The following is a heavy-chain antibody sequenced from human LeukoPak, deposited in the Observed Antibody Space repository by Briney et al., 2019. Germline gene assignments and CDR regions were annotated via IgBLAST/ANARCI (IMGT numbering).Heavy chain of an antibody. V-gene: IGHV5-51*01. J-gene: IGHJ6*02. CDR2: IYPGDSDT. Sequence: GESLKISCKGSGYSFTSYWIGWVRHMPGKGLEWMGIIYPGDSDTRYSPSFQGQVTISADKSISTAYLQWSSLKASDTAMYYCARAVRGDNYYYYYGMDVWGQGTTVTVSS. CDR1: GYSFTSYW. D-gene: IGHD3-10*01. CDR3: ARAVRGDNYYYYYGMDV.